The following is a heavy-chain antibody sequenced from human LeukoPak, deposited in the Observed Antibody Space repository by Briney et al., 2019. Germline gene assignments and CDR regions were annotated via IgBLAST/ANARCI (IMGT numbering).Heavy chain of an antibody. J-gene: IGHJ4*02. CDR3: ARGASSSWYRGFDY. Sequence: PQSLSLTCTVSGGSISSYYWSWIRRPPGKGLEWIGYIYYSGSTNYNPSLKSRVTISVDTSKNQFSLKLSSVTAADTAVYYCARGASSSWYRGFDYWGQGTLVTVSS. V-gene: IGHV4-59*01. CDR1: GGSISSYY. D-gene: IGHD6-13*01. CDR2: IYYSGST.